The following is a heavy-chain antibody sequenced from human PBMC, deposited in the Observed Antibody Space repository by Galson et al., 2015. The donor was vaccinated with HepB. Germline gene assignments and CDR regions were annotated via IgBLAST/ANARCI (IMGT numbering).Heavy chain of an antibody. CDR3: VKGPGSAPLRNWFDP. V-gene: IGHV3-64D*06. D-gene: IGHD3-16*01. J-gene: IGHJ5*02. CDR2: ISSNGGST. Sequence: SLRLSCAASGFTFRSHAMHWVRQAPGKGLEYVSAISSNGGSTYYADSVKGRFTISRDNSKNTLYLQMSSLIAEDTAVYYRVKGPGSAPLRNWFDPWGHGTLVTVSS. CDR1: GFTFRSHA.